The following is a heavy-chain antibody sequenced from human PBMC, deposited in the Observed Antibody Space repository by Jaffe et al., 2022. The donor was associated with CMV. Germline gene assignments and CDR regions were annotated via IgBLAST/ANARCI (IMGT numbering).Heavy chain of an antibody. D-gene: IGHD6-19*01. Sequence: QGQLVQSGAEVKKPGASVKISCTASGYTFTYYYIHWVRQAHGQAPEWMGIINPSGNSRTYAQKFQGRVTMTRGTSTNTVYMELSSLRSDDTAVYYCARVSSGAVAGSPPDYWGQGTLVTVSS. J-gene: IGHJ4*02. CDR3: ARVSSGAVAGSPPDY. CDR1: GYTFTYYY. CDR2: INPSGNSR. V-gene: IGHV1-46*01.